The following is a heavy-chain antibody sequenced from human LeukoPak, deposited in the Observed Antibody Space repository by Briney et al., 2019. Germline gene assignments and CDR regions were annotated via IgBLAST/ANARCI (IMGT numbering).Heavy chain of an antibody. J-gene: IGHJ4*02. CDR2: ITGSGGRT. CDR1: GLTFTSSA. CDR3: ADSVPGARD. D-gene: IGHD2-8*02. V-gene: IGHV3-23*01. Sequence: GGSLRLSCVASGLTFTSSAMSWVRQAPGRGLEWVSAITGSGGRTYYADSVKGRFTIPRDNAKNTLYLQMNSLRVEDTAVYYCADSVPGARDWGQGSLVTVCS.